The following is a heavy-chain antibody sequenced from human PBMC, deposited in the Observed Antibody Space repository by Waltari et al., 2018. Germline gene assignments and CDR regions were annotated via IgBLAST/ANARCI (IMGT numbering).Heavy chain of an antibody. V-gene: IGHV3-30-3*01. Sequence: QVQLVESGGGVVPPGRSLRLSCAASGFTFNAYTIHWVRQAPGKGLEWVALISYDGSYKYYADSVKGRFTISRDNSKNTVYLDMNSLRPEDTAIYYCARDGGFDYWGQGTLVTVSS. CDR1: GFTFNAYT. D-gene: IGHD2-15*01. CDR3: ARDGGFDY. J-gene: IGHJ4*02. CDR2: ISYDGSYK.